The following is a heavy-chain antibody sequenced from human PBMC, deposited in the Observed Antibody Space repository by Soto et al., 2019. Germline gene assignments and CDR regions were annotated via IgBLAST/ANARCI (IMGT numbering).Heavy chain of an antibody. Sequence: GTSVKVSCKASGYTFTSYGSRWARQAPGQGLEWMGWISAYNGNTNYAKKLQGRVTMTTDTSTSTAYMALRSLRSDDTAVYYCARFRDYYDSSGRYGMDVWGQGTTVTVSS. CDR2: ISAYNGNT. CDR3: ARFRDYYDSSGRYGMDV. V-gene: IGHV1-18*01. J-gene: IGHJ6*02. CDR1: GYTFTSYG. D-gene: IGHD3-22*01.